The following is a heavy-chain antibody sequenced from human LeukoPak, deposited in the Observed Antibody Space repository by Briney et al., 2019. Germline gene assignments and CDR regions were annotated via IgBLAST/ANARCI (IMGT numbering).Heavy chain of an antibody. J-gene: IGHJ4*02. V-gene: IGHV3-23*01. D-gene: IGHD1-26*01. Sequence: GGSLRLSCAASGFTFSSYAMSWVRQAPGKGLKWVSAISGSGGSTYYADSVKGRFTISRDNSKNTLYLQMNSLRAEDTAVYYCAKCSSGSYSIDYWGQGTLVTVSS. CDR3: AKCSSGSYSIDY. CDR2: ISGSGGST. CDR1: GFTFSSYA.